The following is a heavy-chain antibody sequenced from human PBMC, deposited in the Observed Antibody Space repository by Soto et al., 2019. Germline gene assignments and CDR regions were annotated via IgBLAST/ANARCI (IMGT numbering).Heavy chain of an antibody. Sequence: EVQLLESGGGLVQPGGSLRLSCAASGFTFSSYAMSWVRQAPGKGLEWVSAISGSGGSTYYADSVKGRFTIPRDNSKNTVDLQMNSLRAEDTAVYYCAKDLAAVAGTDAFDIWGQGTKVTVSS. CDR1: GFTFSSYA. D-gene: IGHD6-19*01. J-gene: IGHJ3*02. CDR3: AKDLAAVAGTDAFDI. V-gene: IGHV3-23*01. CDR2: ISGSGGST.